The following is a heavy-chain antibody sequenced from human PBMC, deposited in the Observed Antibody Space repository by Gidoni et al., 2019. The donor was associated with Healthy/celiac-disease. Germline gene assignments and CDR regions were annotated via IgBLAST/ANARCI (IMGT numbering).Heavy chain of an antibody. J-gene: IGHJ6*02. CDR1: GGPVSSYA. Sequence: QVQLVQSGAEVKKPRSSVTVSCKASGGPVSSYAISWVRQAPGQWLEWMGGILPIFGTANYAQKFQGRVTITADKSTSTAYMELSSLRSEDTAVYYCARGRPTAGGYYYGMDVWGQGTTVTVSS. CDR2: ILPIFGTA. V-gene: IGHV1-69*06. CDR3: ARGRPTAGGYYYGMDV.